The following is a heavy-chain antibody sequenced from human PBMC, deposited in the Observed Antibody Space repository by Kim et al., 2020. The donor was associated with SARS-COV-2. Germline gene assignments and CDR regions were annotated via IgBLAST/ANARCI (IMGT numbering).Heavy chain of an antibody. CDR1: GGSISSSGYY. CDR3: ARDRVLGEVATITGGYGMDV. D-gene: IGHD5-12*01. V-gene: IGHV4-31*03. Sequence: SETLSLTCTVSGGSISSSGYYWSWIRQHPGKGLEWIGYIYYSGSTYYNPSLKSRVTISVDTSKNQFSLKLSSVTAADTAVYYCARDRVLGEVATITGGYGMDVWGQGTTVTVSS. J-gene: IGHJ6*02. CDR2: IYYSGST.